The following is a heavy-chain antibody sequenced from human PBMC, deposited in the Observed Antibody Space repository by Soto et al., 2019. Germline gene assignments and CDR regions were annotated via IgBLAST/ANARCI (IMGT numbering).Heavy chain of an antibody. CDR2: IYYSGST. CDR1: GGSISSGGYY. Sequence: SETLSLTCTVSGGSISSGGYYWSWIRQHPGKGLEWIGYIYYSGSTYYNPSLKSRVTISVDTSKNQFSLKLSSVTAADTAVYYCARRITMVRGDQGGWFDPWGQGTLVTVSS. V-gene: IGHV4-31*03. D-gene: IGHD3-10*01. CDR3: ARRITMVRGDQGGWFDP. J-gene: IGHJ5*02.